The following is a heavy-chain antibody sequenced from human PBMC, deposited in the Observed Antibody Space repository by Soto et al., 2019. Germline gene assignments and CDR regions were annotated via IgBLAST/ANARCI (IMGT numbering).Heavy chain of an antibody. CDR1: GFPFWTYS. J-gene: IGHJ5*02. D-gene: IGHD1-26*01. CDR2: ISASGGLK. V-gene: IGHV3-23*01. CDR3: AREVGAPSGWLDP. Sequence: EVKLLESGGGLVQPGGSMRLSCEASGFPFWTYSMSWVRQAPRKGLEWVSGISASGGLKYYADSVQGRFTVSRDNSKNILYLQMDNLRDEDTALYYCAREVGAPSGWLDPWGQGTQVTVSS.